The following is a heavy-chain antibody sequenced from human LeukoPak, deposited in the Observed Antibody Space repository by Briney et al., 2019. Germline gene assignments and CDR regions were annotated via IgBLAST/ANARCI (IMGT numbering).Heavy chain of an antibody. CDR1: GGSFSGYY. Sequence: SETLSLACAVYGGSFSGYYWSWIRQPPGKGLEWIGEINHSGSTNYNPSLKSRVTISVDTSKNQFSLKLSSVTAADTAAYYCARGLTGTYYYYYYYMDVWGKGTTVTVSS. V-gene: IGHV4-34*01. D-gene: IGHD1-7*01. CDR3: ARGLTGTYYYYYYYMDV. CDR2: INHSGST. J-gene: IGHJ6*03.